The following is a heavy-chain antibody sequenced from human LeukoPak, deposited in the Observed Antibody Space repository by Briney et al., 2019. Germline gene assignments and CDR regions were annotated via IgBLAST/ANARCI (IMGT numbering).Heavy chain of an antibody. CDR1: GFTFSSYE. Sequence: GGSLRLSRAASGFTFSSYEMNWVRQAPGKGLEWVSYISSSGSTIYYADSVKGRFTISRDNAKNSLYLQMNSLRAEDTAVYYCARDDYVKDYVWGSYRQGLDYWGQGTLVTVSS. CDR2: ISSSGSTI. D-gene: IGHD3-16*02. J-gene: IGHJ4*02. V-gene: IGHV3-48*03. CDR3: ARDDYVKDYVWGSYRQGLDY.